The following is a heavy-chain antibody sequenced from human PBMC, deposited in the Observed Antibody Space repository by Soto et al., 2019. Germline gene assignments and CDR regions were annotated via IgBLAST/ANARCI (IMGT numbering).Heavy chain of an antibody. CDR1: GFSFRSYW. CDR3: AGSPGYCSDGSCPLALVV. D-gene: IGHD2-15*01. CDR2: INSDGRET. V-gene: IGHV3-74*01. Sequence: EVQLVESGGGLVQPGGSLRLSCAVSGFSFRSYWINWVRQAPGKGLVWVSRINSDGRETSHADSVKGRFTISRDNANNTLYLQMSSLRAEDTAVYFCAGSPGYCSDGSCPLALVVWGRGTTVTVSS. J-gene: IGHJ6*04.